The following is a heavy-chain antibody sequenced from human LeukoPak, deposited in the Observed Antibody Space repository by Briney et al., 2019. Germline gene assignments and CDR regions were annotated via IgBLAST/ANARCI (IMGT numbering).Heavy chain of an antibody. V-gene: IGHV3-21*01. CDR3: ARHPSLSRYFDWPSPPGPYYYYYYYMDV. CDR1: GFTFSSYS. CDR2: ISSSSSYI. Sequence: PGGSLRLSCAASGFTFSSYSMNWVRQAPGKGLEWVSSISSSSSYIYYADSVKGRFTISRDNAKNSLYLQMNSLRAEDTAVYYCARHPSLSRYFDWPSPPGPYYYYYYYMDVWGKGTTVTISS. D-gene: IGHD3-9*01. J-gene: IGHJ6*03.